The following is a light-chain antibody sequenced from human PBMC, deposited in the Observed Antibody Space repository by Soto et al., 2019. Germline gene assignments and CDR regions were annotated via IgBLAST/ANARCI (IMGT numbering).Light chain of an antibody. J-gene: IGKJ1*01. CDR3: RQRSAWSWP. CDR1: QSVSSS. Sequence: EIVLTQSPATLSLSPGERATISCRASQSVSSSLAWYKQKPSQAPRLLIYHASNRATGIPARFTASGSGTEFTLTVSSLEPGDFAIYYCRQRSAWSWPFGQGTKVEIK. V-gene: IGKV3-11*01. CDR2: HAS.